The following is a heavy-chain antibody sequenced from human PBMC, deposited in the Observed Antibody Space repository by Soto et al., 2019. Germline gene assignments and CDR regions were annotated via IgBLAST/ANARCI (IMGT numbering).Heavy chain of an antibody. CDR2: IIPIFGTA. V-gene: IGHV1-69*01. Sequence: QVQLVQSGAEVKKPGSSVKVSCKASGGTFSSYAISWVRQAPGQGLEWMGGIIPIFGTANYAQKSQGRVTITADESTSTAYMELCSLRSEGTAVYYCARDTCDGGSSWFYWCQGTLVTASS. CDR1: GGTFSSYA. J-gene: IGHJ4*02. D-gene: IGHD6-13*01. CDR3: ARDTCDGGSSWFY.